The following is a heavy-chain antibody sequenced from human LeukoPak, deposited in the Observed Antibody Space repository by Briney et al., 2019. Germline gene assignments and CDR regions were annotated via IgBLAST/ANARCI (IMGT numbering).Heavy chain of an antibody. V-gene: IGHV4-30-4*01. Sequence: SETLSLTCTVSGGSISSGDYYWSWIRQPPGKGLEWIGYIYYSGSTYYNPSLKSRVTISVDTSKNQFSLKLSSVTAADTAVYYCARLFRAFDAFDIWGQGTMVTVSS. CDR2: IYYSGST. CDR1: GGSISSGDYY. D-gene: IGHD3-10*01. J-gene: IGHJ3*02. CDR3: ARLFRAFDAFDI.